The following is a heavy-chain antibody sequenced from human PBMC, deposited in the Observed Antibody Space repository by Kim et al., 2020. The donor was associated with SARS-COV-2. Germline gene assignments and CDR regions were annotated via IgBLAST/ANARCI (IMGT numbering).Heavy chain of an antibody. D-gene: IGHD6-13*01. CDR3: ARSAVAADGTCWFDP. J-gene: IGHJ5*02. Sequence: QKFQGRVTMTRDTSISTAYMELSRLRSDDTAVYYCARSAVAADGTCWFDPWGQGTLVTVSS. V-gene: IGHV1-2*02.